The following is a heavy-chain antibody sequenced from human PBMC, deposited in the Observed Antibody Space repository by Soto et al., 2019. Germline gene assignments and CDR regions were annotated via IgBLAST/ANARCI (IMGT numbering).Heavy chain of an antibody. J-gene: IGHJ4*02. CDR3: AFGDGYNQAFDY. D-gene: IGHD3-3*01. CDR1: GYTFTSYG. CDR2: ISAYNGNT. Sequence: ASVKVSCKASGYTFTSYGISWVRQAPGQGLEWMGWISAYNGNTNYAQKLQGRVTMTTDTSTSTAYMELSSLRSEDTAVYYCAFGDGYNQAFDYWGQGTLVTVSS. V-gene: IGHV1-18*04.